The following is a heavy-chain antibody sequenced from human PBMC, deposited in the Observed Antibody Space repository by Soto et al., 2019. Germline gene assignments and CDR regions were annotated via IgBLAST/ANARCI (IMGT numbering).Heavy chain of an antibody. CDR1: GYIFTGYY. CDR3: ARDRYSGYNSQFDY. J-gene: IGHJ4*02. Sequence: ASVKGSLKASGYIFTGYYIHWLRQAPGQGLEWMGWINPNTRGTHSAQRFQGRVTMTRDTSISTAYMELSSLRSDDSAVYYCARDRYSGYNSQFDYWGQGTLVTVSS. CDR2: INPNTRGT. V-gene: IGHV1-2*02. D-gene: IGHD5-12*01.